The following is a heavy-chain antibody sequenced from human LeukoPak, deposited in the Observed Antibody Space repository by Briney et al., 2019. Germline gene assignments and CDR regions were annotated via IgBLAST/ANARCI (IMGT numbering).Heavy chain of an antibody. D-gene: IGHD3-10*01. CDR2: VYYSGST. J-gene: IGHJ4*02. CDR3: AREFRSGNKYFDY. CDR1: GGSISTGGYY. Sequence: PSETLSLTCTVSGGSISTGGYYWSWIRQHPGKGLEWIACVYYSGSTYYNPSLKSRITISVDTSKNQFSLKLSSVTAADTAVYYCAREFRSGNKYFDYWGQGTLVTVSS. V-gene: IGHV4-31*03.